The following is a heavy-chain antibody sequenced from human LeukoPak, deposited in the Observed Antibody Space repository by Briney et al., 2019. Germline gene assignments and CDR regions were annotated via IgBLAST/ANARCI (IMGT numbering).Heavy chain of an antibody. CDR1: GFTFSSYA. J-gene: IGHJ5*02. D-gene: IGHD1-1*01. CDR3: AKSNGYRVYNWFDP. V-gene: IGHV3-23*01. Sequence: GGSLRLSCAASGFTFSSYAMGWVRQAPGKGLEWVSSVSGSGGSTYYADSVKGRFTISRDNSNNTLYLQMNSLRAEDTAVYYCAKSNGYRVYNWFDPWGQGTLVTVSS. CDR2: VSGSGGST.